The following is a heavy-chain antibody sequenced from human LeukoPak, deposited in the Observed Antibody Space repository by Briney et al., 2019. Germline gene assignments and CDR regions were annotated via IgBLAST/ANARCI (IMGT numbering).Heavy chain of an antibody. CDR3: ARASTVAGNHRPFDY. Sequence: ASVKVSCKASGYTFTDYYIHWVRQAPGQDFEWMGWINPKSGGTEYAQKFQGRLTMTRDTSFSTAYMELSGLRYDDTAVFYCARASTVAGNHRPFDYWGQGTLVTVSS. CDR1: GYTFTDYY. CDR2: INPKSGGT. J-gene: IGHJ4*02. D-gene: IGHD6-19*01. V-gene: IGHV1-2*02.